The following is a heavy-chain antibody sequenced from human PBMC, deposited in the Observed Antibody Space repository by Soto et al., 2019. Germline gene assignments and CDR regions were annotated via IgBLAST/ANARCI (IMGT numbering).Heavy chain of an antibody. J-gene: IGHJ5*02. CDR3: ARYGDCSGGSCYLGNWFDP. CDR1: GFTFSSYG. D-gene: IGHD2-15*01. Sequence: QVQLVESGGGVVQPGRSLRLSCAASGFTFSSYGMHWVRQAPGKGLEWVAVIWYDGSNKYYADSVKGRFTISRDNSKNTLYLQMNSLRAEDTAVYYCARYGDCSGGSCYLGNWFDPWGQGTLVTVSS. CDR2: IWYDGSNK. V-gene: IGHV3-33*01.